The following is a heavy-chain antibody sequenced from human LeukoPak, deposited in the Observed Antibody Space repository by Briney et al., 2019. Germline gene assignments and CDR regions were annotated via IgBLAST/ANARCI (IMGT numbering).Heavy chain of an antibody. CDR3: ARVVAGTFYFDY. Sequence: SETLSLTCTVSGGSISSSSYYWGWIRQPPGKGREWIVSIYYSGSTYYNPAIKSRITITVNTTKNQFSLKLSSVTAADTAIYCCARVVAGTFYFDYWGQGTLVTVSS. CDR1: GGSISSSSYY. J-gene: IGHJ4*02. D-gene: IGHD6-19*01. CDR2: IYYSGST. V-gene: IGHV4-39*07.